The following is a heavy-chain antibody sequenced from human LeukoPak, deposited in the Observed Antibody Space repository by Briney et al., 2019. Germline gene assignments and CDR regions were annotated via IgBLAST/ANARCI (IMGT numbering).Heavy chain of an antibody. CDR3: AKDPNGYYFDY. V-gene: IGHV3-23*01. Sequence: GGSLRLSCVASGFTFSRHGMNWVRQAPGRGLEWVSGISPSGDIKYYVDSVKGRFTISRDNSKNTLYLQMNSLRAEDTAVYYCAKDPNGYYFDYWGQGTLVTVSS. J-gene: IGHJ4*02. CDR2: ISPSGDIK. D-gene: IGHD2-2*03. CDR1: GFTFSRHG.